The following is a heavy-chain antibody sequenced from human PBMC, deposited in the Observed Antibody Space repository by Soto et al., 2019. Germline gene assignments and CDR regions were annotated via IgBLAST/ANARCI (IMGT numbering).Heavy chain of an antibody. D-gene: IGHD2-8*02. CDR2: FSLSGTT. CDR3: ARGMTPPGAPAWYYFDS. CDR1: GSSIAGSSY. J-gene: IGHJ4*02. V-gene: IGHV4-4*07. Sequence: SETLSLTCRVSGSSIAGSSYWSWIRQPAGKGLEWIGRFSLSGTTNYSPSLRSRVTMSADVSKNQFSLRLTSVTAADTALYYCARGMTPPGAPAWYYFDSWGQGTLVTVSS.